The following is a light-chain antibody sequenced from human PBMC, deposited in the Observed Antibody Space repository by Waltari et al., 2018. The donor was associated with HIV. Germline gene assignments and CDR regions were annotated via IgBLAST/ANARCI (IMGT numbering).Light chain of an antibody. CDR3: SSYTTRSTPDPNWV. J-gene: IGLJ3*02. CDR2: EVS. Sequence: QSALTQPASVSGSPGQSITISCTGPSRDVGGHNYVSWYQPHPGKAPKLMIFEVSNRPSGFSNRFSGSKSVNTASLTISGLQAEDEADYYCSSYTTRSTPDPNWVFGGGTKLTVL. V-gene: IGLV2-14*01. CDR1: SRDVGGHNY.